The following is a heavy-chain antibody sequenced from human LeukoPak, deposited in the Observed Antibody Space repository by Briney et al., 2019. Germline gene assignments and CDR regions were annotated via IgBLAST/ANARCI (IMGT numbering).Heavy chain of an antibody. CDR2: INPNSGGT. V-gene: IGHV1-2*02. D-gene: IGHD2-2*01. Sequence: ASVRVSCKASGYTFTGYYMHWVRQAPGQGLEWMGWINPNSGGTNYAQKFQGRVTMTRDTSISTAYMELSRLRSDDTAVYYCARLPAVPTDHEDYWGQGTLVTVSS. CDR1: GYTFTGYY. CDR3: ARLPAVPTDHEDY. J-gene: IGHJ4*02.